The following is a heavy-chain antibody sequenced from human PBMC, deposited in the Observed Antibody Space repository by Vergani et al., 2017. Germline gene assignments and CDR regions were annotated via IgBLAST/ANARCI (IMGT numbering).Heavy chain of an antibody. J-gene: IGHJ6*02. V-gene: IGHV3-11*05. CDR3: ARDRSSYGMDV. CDR2: ISSSSSYT. CDR1: GFTFSDYY. Sequence: QVQLVESGGGLVKPVGSLRLSCAASGFTFSDYYMSWIRQAPGKGLEWVSYISSSSSYTNYADSVKGRFTISRDNAKNSLYLQMTSLRAEDTAVYYCARDRSSYGMDVWGQGTTVTVSS.